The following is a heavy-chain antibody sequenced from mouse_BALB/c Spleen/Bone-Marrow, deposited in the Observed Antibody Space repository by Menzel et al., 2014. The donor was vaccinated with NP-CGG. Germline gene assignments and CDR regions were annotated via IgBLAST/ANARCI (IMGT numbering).Heavy chain of an antibody. V-gene: IGHV1S81*02. CDR3: TRSDGYYVPHWYFDV. D-gene: IGHD2-3*01. CDR2: INPSNGGT. Sequence: VQLVESGAELVKPGASVKLSCKASGYTFTSYYMYWVKQRPGQGLEWIGEINPSNGGTNFNEKFKSKATLTVDKSSSTAYMQLSSLTSGDSAVYYCTRSDGYYVPHWYFDVWGAGTTVTVSS. J-gene: IGHJ1*01. CDR1: GYTFTSYY.